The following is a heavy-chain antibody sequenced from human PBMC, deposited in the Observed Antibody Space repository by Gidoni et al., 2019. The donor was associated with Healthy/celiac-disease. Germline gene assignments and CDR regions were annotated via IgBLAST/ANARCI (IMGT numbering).Heavy chain of an antibody. CDR1: GGSFSGYY. J-gene: IGHJ6*02. CDR2: INHSGST. V-gene: IGHV4-34*01. CDR3: ARGALSSSWHSYYYYGMDV. Sequence: QVQLQQWGAGLLKPSETLSLTCAVYGGSFSGYYWSWIRQPPGKGLEWIGEINHSGSTNDNPSLKSRVTISVDTSKNQFSLKLSSVTAADTAVYYCARGALSSSWHSYYYYGMDVWGQGTTVTVSS. D-gene: IGHD6-13*01.